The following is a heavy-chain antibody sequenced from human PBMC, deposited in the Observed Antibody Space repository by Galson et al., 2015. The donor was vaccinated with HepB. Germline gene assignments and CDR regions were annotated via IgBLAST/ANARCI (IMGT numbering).Heavy chain of an antibody. CDR2: IWYDGSNK. J-gene: IGHJ4*02. D-gene: IGHD2-21*02. Sequence: SLRLSCAASGFIFSSYGMHWVRQAPGKGLEWVAVIWYDGSNKYYADSVKGRFTISRDNSKNTMYLQMNSLRVEDTAVYYCARGPHIAVVTAPDYWGQGTLVTVSS. CDR3: ARGPHIAVVTAPDY. V-gene: IGHV3-33*08. CDR1: GFIFSSYG.